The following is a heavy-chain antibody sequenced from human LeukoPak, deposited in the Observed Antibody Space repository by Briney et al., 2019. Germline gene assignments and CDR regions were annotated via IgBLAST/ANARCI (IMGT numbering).Heavy chain of an antibody. CDR1: GFTFSSYA. V-gene: IGHV3-23*01. CDR2: IAGRGDST. D-gene: IGHD4-23*01. J-gene: IGHJ3*02. CDR3: AKDDYGRNPGAFDI. Sequence: GGSLRLSCAASGFTFSSYAMSWVRQAPGRGLEWVSAIAGRGDSTYYADSVKGRFTISRDNSKDTLYLQMNSLRADDTAVYYCAKDDYGRNPGAFDIWGQGTMVTVSS.